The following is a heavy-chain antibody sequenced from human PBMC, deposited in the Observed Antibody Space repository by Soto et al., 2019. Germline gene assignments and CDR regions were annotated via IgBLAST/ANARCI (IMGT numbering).Heavy chain of an antibody. CDR3: ARARFGGLAAIFADC. V-gene: IGHV3-66*01. D-gene: IGHD5-12*01. CDR1: GFTVSNNY. Sequence: EVQLVESGGGLVQPGGSLRLSCAASGFTVSNNYMTWVRQAPGKGLEWVSVIYRGGSTYYADSVRGRFTISRDNSNNTLYLQMSSLRAEDTAVYYCARARFGGLAAIFADCWGQGTLVTVSS. CDR2: IYRGGST. J-gene: IGHJ4*02.